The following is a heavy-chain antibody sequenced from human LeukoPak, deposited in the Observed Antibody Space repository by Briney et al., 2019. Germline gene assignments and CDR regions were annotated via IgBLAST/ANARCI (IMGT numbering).Heavy chain of an antibody. V-gene: IGHV4-38-2*02. D-gene: IGHD5-24*01. Sequence: KPSETLSLTCSVSAYSISTGCFWAWIRQPPGKGLEWIGSIYHSGSTYYNPSLKSRVTISVDTSRNQYSLKMTSVTAADTAVYYCARGRDGYSSDWFDPWGQGTLVTVSS. J-gene: IGHJ5*02. CDR2: IYHSGST. CDR1: AYSISTGCF. CDR3: ARGRDGYSSDWFDP.